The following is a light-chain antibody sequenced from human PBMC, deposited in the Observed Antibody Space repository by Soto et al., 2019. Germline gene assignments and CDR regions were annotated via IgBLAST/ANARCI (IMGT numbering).Light chain of an antibody. CDR3: SPYVGRNNRV. Sequence: QSVLTQPPSASGSPGQSVTISCTGTSSDVGGYDYVSWYQQHPGKAPKLMIYEDSKRPSGVPDRFSGSKSGNTASLTVSGLQAEDEAEYYCSPYVGRNNRVFGTGTKVTVL. J-gene: IGLJ1*01. CDR1: SSDVGGYDY. V-gene: IGLV2-8*01. CDR2: EDS.